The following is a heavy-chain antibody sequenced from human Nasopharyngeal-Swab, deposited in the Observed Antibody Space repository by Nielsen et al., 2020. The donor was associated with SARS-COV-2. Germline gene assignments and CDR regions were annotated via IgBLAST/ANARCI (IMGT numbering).Heavy chain of an antibody. D-gene: IGHD3-3*01. J-gene: IGHJ6*03. CDR2: ISSSSTYI. CDR1: GFTFSSYS. V-gene: IGHV3-21*06. CDR3: ARDPYDFWSGSYYLDV. Sequence: GESLKISCAASGFTFSSYSMNWVRQAPGKGLEWVSSISSSSTYIYYADLVKGRFTISRDNAKNSLYLQMNSQRAEDTAVYYCARDPYDFWSGSYYLDVWGQGTTVTVSS.